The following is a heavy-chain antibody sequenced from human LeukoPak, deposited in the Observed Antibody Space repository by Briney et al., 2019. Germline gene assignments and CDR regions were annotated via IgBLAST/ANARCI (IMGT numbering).Heavy chain of an antibody. CDR2: ISSSSSYT. CDR3: ARVLYCGGDCFDAFDI. D-gene: IGHD2-21*02. V-gene: IGHV3-21*01. Sequence: PGGSLRLSCAASGFTFSSYSMNWVRQAPGKGLEWVSSISSSSSYTNYADSVKGRFTIPRDNAKNSLYLQMNSLRAEDTAVYYCARVLYCGGDCFDAFDIWGQGTMVTVSS. J-gene: IGHJ3*02. CDR1: GFTFSSYS.